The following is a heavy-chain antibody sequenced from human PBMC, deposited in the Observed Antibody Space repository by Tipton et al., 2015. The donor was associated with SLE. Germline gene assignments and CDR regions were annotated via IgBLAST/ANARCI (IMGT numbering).Heavy chain of an antibody. CDR3: ARGISSGWWNY. V-gene: IGHV4-59*12. CDR2: IYYSGST. Sequence: TLSLTCTVSGGSINSYYWSWIRQPPGKGLEWIGYIYYSGSTNYNPSLKSRVTISVDTSKNQFPLKLSSVTAADTAVYYCARGISSGWWNYWGQGNLVTVSS. D-gene: IGHD6-19*01. J-gene: IGHJ4*02. CDR1: GGSINSYY.